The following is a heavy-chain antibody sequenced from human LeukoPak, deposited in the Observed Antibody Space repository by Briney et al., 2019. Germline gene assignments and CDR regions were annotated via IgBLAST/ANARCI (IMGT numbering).Heavy chain of an antibody. Sequence: GGSLRLSCAASGFTFSSYAMHWVRQAPGKGLEWVAVISYDGSNKYYADSVKGRFTISRDNSKNTLYLQMNSLRAEDTAVYYCARDEVAGTEGEYFQHWGQGTLVTVSS. CDR3: ARDEVAGTEGEYFQH. V-gene: IGHV3-30*04. CDR2: ISYDGSNK. D-gene: IGHD6-19*01. CDR1: GFTFSSYA. J-gene: IGHJ1*01.